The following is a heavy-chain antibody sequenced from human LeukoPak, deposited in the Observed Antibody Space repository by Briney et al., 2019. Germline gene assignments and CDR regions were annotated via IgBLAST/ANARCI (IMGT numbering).Heavy chain of an antibody. CDR2: INPNSGGT. Sequence: ASVKVSCKASGYTFTGYYMHWVRQAPGQGLEWMGWINPNSGGTNYAQKFQGRVTMTRDTSISTAYMELSRLRSDDTAVYYCARDRHLGYCSGGSCYSDWFDPWGQGTLVTVSS. CDR3: ARDRHLGYCSGGSCYSDWFDP. J-gene: IGHJ5*02. CDR1: GYTFTGYY. D-gene: IGHD2-15*01. V-gene: IGHV1-2*02.